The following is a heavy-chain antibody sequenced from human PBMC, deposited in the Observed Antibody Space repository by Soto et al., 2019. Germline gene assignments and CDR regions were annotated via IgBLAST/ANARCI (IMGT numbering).Heavy chain of an antibody. CDR1: GFTFSSYE. D-gene: IGHD3-10*02. CDR3: ARPTMSGAFDI. CDR2: ISSSGSTI. J-gene: IGHJ3*02. V-gene: IGHV3-48*03. Sequence: PGVSLRLSCAASGFTFSSYEMNWVRQAPGKGLEWVSYISSSGSTIYYADSVKGRFTISRDNAKNSLYLQMNSLRAEDTAVYYCARPTMSGAFDIWGQGTMVTVSS.